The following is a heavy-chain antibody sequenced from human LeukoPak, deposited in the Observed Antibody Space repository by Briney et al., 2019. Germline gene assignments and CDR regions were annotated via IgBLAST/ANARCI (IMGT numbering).Heavy chain of an antibody. D-gene: IGHD6-13*01. CDR1: GFTFTSSA. CDR2: IVVGSGNT. CDR3: AGRSRRIAAAGQNDAFDI. V-gene: IGHV1-58*01. Sequence: GASVKVSCKASGFTFTSSAVQWVRQARGQRLEWIGWIVVGSGNTNYAQKFQERVTITRDMSTSTAYMELSSLRSEDTAVYYCAGRSRRIAAAGQNDAFDIWGQGTMVTVSS. J-gene: IGHJ3*02.